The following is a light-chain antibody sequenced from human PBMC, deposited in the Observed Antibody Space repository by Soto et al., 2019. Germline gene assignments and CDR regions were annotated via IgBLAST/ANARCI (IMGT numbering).Light chain of an antibody. J-gene: IGKJ3*01. CDR2: EAS. CDR3: QQRYSMPLT. Sequence: DIQMTQSPSSLSASVGDRVTITSRASQSISSHLNWYQQKPGKAPQLLIYEASSLQGGVPSRFSGSGSGTDFTLTISRLQADDFAIYYCQQRYSMPLTFGPGTRVDIK. CDR1: QSISSH. V-gene: IGKV1-39*01.